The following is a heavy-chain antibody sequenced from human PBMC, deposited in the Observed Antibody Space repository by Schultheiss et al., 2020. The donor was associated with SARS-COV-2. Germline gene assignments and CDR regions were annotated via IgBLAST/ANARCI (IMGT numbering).Heavy chain of an antibody. CDR3: ARGVGDY. CDR2: INHSGST. J-gene: IGHJ4*02. Sequence: SETLSLTCSVSGASISSYYWSWIRQPPGKGLEWIGEINHSGSTNYNPSLKSRVTISVDTSKNQFSLKLSSVTAADTAVYYCARGVGDYWGQGALVTVSS. CDR1: GASISSYY. V-gene: IGHV4-34*01.